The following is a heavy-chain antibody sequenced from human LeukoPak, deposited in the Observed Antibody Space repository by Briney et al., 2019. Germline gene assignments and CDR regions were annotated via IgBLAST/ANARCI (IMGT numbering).Heavy chain of an antibody. CDR2: ISGSGGST. Sequence: PGGSLRLSCAASGFTFSSYAMSCVRQAPGKGLEWVSDISGSGGSTYYADSVKGRFTISRDNSKNTLYLQMNSLRAEDTAVYYCAKRRMNIVVVPAAFDYWGQGTLVTVSS. V-gene: IGHV3-23*01. CDR1: GFTFSSYA. D-gene: IGHD2-2*01. CDR3: AKRRMNIVVVPAAFDY. J-gene: IGHJ4*02.